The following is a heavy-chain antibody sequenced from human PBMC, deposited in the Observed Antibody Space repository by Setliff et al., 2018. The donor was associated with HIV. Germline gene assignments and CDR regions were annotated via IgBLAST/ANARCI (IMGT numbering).Heavy chain of an antibody. Sequence: SETLSLTCAVYGGSLSGFYWTFIRQSPGKGLEWIGEVTHSGSTTYDPSLKRRITISVDTSKNQFSLKLTSVTAADMGVYYCARGRKKTLAVSGTRYFDFWGQGTLVTVSS. D-gene: IGHD6-19*01. CDR2: VTHSGST. V-gene: IGHV4-34*01. J-gene: IGHJ4*02. CDR3: ARGRKKTLAVSGTRYFDF. CDR1: GGSLSGFY.